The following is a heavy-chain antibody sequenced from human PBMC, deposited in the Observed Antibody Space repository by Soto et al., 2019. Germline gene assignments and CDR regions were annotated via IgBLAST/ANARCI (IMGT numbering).Heavy chain of an antibody. J-gene: IGHJ4*02. CDR2: INTYNGMT. D-gene: IGHD5-12*01. Sequence: QVQLVQSGGEVKKRGASVTVSCKAYGYTFINYHITWVRQAPGQGLEWMAWINTYNGMTDYAQKFQGRVTMTRDTSTSTAYMELRNLGSDDTAVYFCAKSPRGEMATDWGQGTLVTVSS. CDR3: AKSPRGEMATD. CDR1: GYTFINYH. V-gene: IGHV1-18*01.